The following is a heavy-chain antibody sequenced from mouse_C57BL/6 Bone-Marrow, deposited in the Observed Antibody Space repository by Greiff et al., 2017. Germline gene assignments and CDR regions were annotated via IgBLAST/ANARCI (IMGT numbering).Heavy chain of an antibody. CDR2: INYDGSST. CDR3: ARDKTTSPYFDD. V-gene: IGHV5-16*01. Sequence: EVNLVESEGGLVQPGSSMKLSCTASGFTFSDYYMAWVRQVPEKGLEWVANINYDGSSTYYLDSLKSRFLISRDNAKNIRYLQMSSLKSEDTATYYCARDKTTSPYFDDWGQGTTLTVSS. D-gene: IGHD1-1*01. CDR1: GFTFSDYY. J-gene: IGHJ2*01.